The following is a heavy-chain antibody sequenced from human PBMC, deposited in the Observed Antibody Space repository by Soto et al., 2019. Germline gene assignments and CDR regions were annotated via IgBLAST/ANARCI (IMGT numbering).Heavy chain of an antibody. CDR2: ISSSSSYI. Sequence: PGGSLRLSCAASGFTFSSYSMNWVRQAPGKGLEWVSSISSSSSYIYYADSVKGRFTISRDNAKNSLYLQMNSLRAEDTAVYYCARELTGGTMVRAGMDVWGQGTTVTVSS. D-gene: IGHD3-10*01. CDR3: ARELTGGTMVRAGMDV. CDR1: GFTFSSYS. J-gene: IGHJ6*02. V-gene: IGHV3-21*01.